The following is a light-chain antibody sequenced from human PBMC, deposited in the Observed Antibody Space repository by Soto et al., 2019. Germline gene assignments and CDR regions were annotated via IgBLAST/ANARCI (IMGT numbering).Light chain of an antibody. Sequence: EIVLTQSPGTLSLSPGERATLSCRASQSVSSSYLAWYQQKPGQAPRLLIYDASSRATGIPDRFSGSGSGTDFTLTISRLEPEDCAVYYCQQYDSSRGTFGQGTKVEIK. CDR2: DAS. CDR3: QQYDSSRGT. CDR1: QSVSSSY. J-gene: IGKJ1*01. V-gene: IGKV3-20*01.